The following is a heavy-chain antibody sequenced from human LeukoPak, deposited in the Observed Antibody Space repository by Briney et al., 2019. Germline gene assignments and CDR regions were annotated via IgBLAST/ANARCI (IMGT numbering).Heavy chain of an antibody. CDR2: ISSSGSTI. J-gene: IGHJ2*01. CDR3: ARDGDSGSYRYWYFDL. D-gene: IGHD1-26*01. CDR1: GFTFSDYY. V-gene: IGHV3-11*01. Sequence: GGSLRLSCAASGFTFSDYYMSWIRQAPGKGLERVSYISSSGSTIYYADSVKGRFTISRDNAKNSLYLQMNSLRSEDTAVYYCARDGDSGSYRYWYFDLWGRGTLVTVSS.